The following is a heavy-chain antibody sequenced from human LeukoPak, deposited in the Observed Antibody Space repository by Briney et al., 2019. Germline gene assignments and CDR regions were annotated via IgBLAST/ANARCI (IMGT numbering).Heavy chain of an antibody. D-gene: IGHD2-15*01. V-gene: IGHV3-23*01. J-gene: IGHJ4*02. CDR2: ISGTTGST. CDR1: GFTFSSHA. Sequence: PGGSLRLSCVASGFTFSSHAMSWVRQTPGKGLEWVSAISGTTGSTYYADSVKGRFTISRDNSKNTLYLQMNSLRAEDTAVYYCAKWGCSGSDCYPFAYWGQGTLVTVSS. CDR3: AKWGCSGSDCYPFAY.